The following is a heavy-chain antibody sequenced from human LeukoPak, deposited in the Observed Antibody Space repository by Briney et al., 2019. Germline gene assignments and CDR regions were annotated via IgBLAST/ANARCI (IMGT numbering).Heavy chain of an antibody. CDR1: GLTFDDYG. CDR2: INWNGGST. Sequence: GGSLRLSCAASGLTFDDYGMSWVRQAPGKGLEWVSGINWNGGSTGYADSVKGRFTISRDNAKNSLYLQMNSLRAEDTALYYCARVGHYYDSSGYYPDYWGQGTLVTVSS. CDR3: ARVGHYYDSSGYYPDY. V-gene: IGHV3-20*04. J-gene: IGHJ4*02. D-gene: IGHD3-22*01.